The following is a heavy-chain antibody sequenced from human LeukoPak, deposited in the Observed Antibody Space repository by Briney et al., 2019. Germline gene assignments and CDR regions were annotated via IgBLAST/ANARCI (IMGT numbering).Heavy chain of an antibody. Sequence: GGSLRLSCAASGFTFSSYGMHWVRQAPGKGLEWVAVISYDGSNKYYADSVKGRFTISRDNSKNTLYLQMNSLRAEDTAVYYCAKDQYYGSATPFDYWGQGTLVTVSS. J-gene: IGHJ4*02. V-gene: IGHV3-30*18. CDR1: GFTFSSYG. CDR3: AKDQYYGSATPFDY. D-gene: IGHD3-10*01. CDR2: ISYDGSNK.